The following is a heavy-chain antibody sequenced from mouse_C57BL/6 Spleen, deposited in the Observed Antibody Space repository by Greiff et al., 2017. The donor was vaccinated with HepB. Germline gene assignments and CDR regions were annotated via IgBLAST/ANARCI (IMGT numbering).Heavy chain of an antibody. V-gene: IGHV1-53*01. Sequence: VKLQQPGPELVKPGASVKLSCKASGYTFTSYWMHWVKQRPGQGLEWIGNINPSNGGTNYNEKFKSKATLTVDKSSSTAYMQLSSLTSEDSAVYYCAREGVYYDYDLYYAMDYWGQGTSVTVSS. CDR3: AREGVYYDYDLYYAMDY. D-gene: IGHD2-4*01. J-gene: IGHJ4*01. CDR1: GYTFTSYW. CDR2: INPSNGGT.